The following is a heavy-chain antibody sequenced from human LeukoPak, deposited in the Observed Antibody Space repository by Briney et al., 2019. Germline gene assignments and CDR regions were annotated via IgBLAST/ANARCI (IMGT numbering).Heavy chain of an antibody. CDR1: GYTFTGYY. CDR3: AVSSSGDYYYGMDV. J-gene: IGHJ6*02. D-gene: IGHD6-13*01. CDR2: INPNSGGT. V-gene: IGHV1-2*04. Sequence: GASVKVSSKASGYTFTGYYMHWVRQAPGQGLEWMGWINPNSGGTNCAQKFQGWVTMTRDTSISTAYMELSRLRSDDTAVYYCAVSSSGDYYYGMDVWGQGTTVTVSS.